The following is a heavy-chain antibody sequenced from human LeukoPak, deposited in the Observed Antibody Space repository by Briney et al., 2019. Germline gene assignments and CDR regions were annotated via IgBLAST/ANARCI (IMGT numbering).Heavy chain of an antibody. V-gene: IGHV3-23*01. D-gene: IGHD3-3*01. Sequence: GESLTLSCTASGFTFCDYAMSGARQAPGEGLEWVSSPSGSGGSTYYAGSVKGRSAISRDNAKNYLFLHMNSLRADDTATYYCVKGGQRYDFWRFDYWGRGTVVTVSS. J-gene: IGHJ4*02. CDR3: VKGGQRYDFWRFDY. CDR1: GFTFCDYA. CDR2: PSGSGGST.